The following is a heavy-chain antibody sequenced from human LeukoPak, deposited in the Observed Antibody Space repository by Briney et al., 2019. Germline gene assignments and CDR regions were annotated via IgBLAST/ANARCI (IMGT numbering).Heavy chain of an antibody. D-gene: IGHD2-15*01. V-gene: IGHV4-39*01. CDR3: ASTLGYCSGGSCYSFGFDP. CDR2: IYYSGST. J-gene: IGHJ5*02. Sequence: SETLSLTCTVSGGSISSSSYYWGWIRQPPGKGLEWIGSIYYSGSTYYNPSLKSRVTISVDTSKNQFSLKLSSVTAADTAVYYCASTLGYCSGGSCYSFGFDPWGQGTLVTVSS. CDR1: GGSISSSSYY.